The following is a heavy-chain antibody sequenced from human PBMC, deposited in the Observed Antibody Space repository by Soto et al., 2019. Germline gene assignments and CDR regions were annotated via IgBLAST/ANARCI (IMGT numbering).Heavy chain of an antibody. V-gene: IGHV4-59*01. CDR1: GGSINTYY. CDR2: IYYSGTT. D-gene: IGHD6-19*01. J-gene: IGHJ6*02. CDR3: ARVFSGGGDYYYYGMDL. Sequence: SETLSLTCTVSGGSINTYYWSWIRQPPGKGLEWVGCIYYSGTTYYNPSLKSRISISIDKSKNQFSLNLSSVTAADTAVYYCARVFSGGGDYYYYGMDLWGQGSTVTVSS.